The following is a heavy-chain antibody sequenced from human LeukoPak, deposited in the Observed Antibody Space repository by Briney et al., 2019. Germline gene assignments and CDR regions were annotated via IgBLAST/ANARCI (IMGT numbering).Heavy chain of an antibody. CDR2: IKQDGSET. D-gene: IGHD6-13*01. V-gene: IGHV3-7*01. CDR1: GFTFSSYW. CDR3: ARAGGARSSWSY. Sequence: PGGSLRLSCAASGFTFSSYWMNWVRQAPAKGLEWVANIKQDGSETYYVDSVKGRSTISRDNAKNSLNLQMNSLRVEDTAVYYCARAGGARSSWSYWGQGTLVTVSS. J-gene: IGHJ4*02.